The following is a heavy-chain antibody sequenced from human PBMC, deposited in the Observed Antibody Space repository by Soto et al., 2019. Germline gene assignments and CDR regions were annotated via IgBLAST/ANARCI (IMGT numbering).Heavy chain of an antibody. D-gene: IGHD3-22*01. Sequence: GGSLRLSCIASGFTFSSYVMSWVRQAPGKGLEWVASISSSGGSTYYADSVKGRFTISRDNSKNTLYLQMNSLRAEDTAVYYCASDRRGSSGYEFDYWGQGTLVTVSS. V-gene: IGHV3-23*01. CDR1: GFTFSSYV. J-gene: IGHJ4*02. CDR2: ISSSGGST. CDR3: ASDRRGSSGYEFDY.